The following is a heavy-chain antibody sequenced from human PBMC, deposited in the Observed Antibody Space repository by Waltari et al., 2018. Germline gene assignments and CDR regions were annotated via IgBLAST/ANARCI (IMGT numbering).Heavy chain of an antibody. V-gene: IGHV3-7*01. Sequence: EVRLVESGGGLVQPGGSLRLSCAASELTFSNYWMSWVRQAPGKGLEWVANIKQDGSEKYYVDSVKGRFTISRDNAKNSLYLQMNSLRGEDTAMYYCAREATVTAADFDYWGQGTLVTVSS. CDR2: IKQDGSEK. J-gene: IGHJ4*02. D-gene: IGHD4-17*01. CDR3: AREATVTAADFDY. CDR1: ELTFSNYW.